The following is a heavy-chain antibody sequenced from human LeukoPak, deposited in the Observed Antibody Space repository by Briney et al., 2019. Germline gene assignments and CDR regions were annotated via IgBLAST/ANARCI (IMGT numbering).Heavy chain of an antibody. J-gene: IGHJ1*01. CDR2: IIPIFGTA. CDR1: GGTFSSYA. Sequence: SVKVSCKASGGTFSSYAISWVRQAPGQGLEWMGGIIPIFGTANYAQKFQGRVTITADESTSTAYMELSSLRSEDTAVYYCARDYGSGSYVHFQHWGQGTLVIVSS. V-gene: IGHV1-69*01. D-gene: IGHD3-10*01. CDR3: ARDYGSGSYVHFQH.